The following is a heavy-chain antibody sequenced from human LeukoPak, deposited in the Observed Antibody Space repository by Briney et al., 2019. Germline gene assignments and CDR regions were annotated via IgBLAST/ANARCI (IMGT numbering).Heavy chain of an antibody. CDR3: ARARSGNYFDY. CDR1: GGSISSYY. V-gene: IGHV3-48*01. D-gene: IGHD3-3*01. J-gene: IGHJ4*02. CDR2: ISSSSSTI. Sequence: PSETLSLTCTVSGGSISSYYWSWVRQAPGKGLEWISYISSSSSTIYYADSVKGRFTISRDNAKNSVYLQMNSLRAEDTAVYSCARARSGNYFDYWGQGTLVTVSS.